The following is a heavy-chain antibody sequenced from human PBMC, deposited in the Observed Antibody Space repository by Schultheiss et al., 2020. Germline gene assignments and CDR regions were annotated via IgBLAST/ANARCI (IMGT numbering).Heavy chain of an antibody. CDR2: IDWDDDK. Sequence: SGPTLVKPKQTLTLTCTFSGFSLSTSGMRVSWIRQPPGKALEWLARIDWDDDKFYSTSLKTRLTISKDTSKNQVVLTMTNMDPVDTATYYCARYYYDSSGYYYWGQGTLVTGYS. V-gene: IGHV2-70*04. D-gene: IGHD3-22*01. J-gene: IGHJ4*02. CDR1: GFSLSTSGMR. CDR3: ARYYYDSSGYYY.